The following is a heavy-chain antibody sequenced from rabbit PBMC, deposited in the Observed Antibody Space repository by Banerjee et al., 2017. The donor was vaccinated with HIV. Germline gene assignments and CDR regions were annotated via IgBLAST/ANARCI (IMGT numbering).Heavy chain of an antibody. V-gene: IGHV1S45*01. CDR3: ARDLAGVIGLNFNL. J-gene: IGHJ4*01. CDR2: INSSIRNV. D-gene: IGHD4-1*01. Sequence: QEKLEESGGDLVKPEGSLTITCKAYGFSFSNKYVRCWVRQAPGKGLEWIGCINSSIRNVVYASWATGLFTISKTSSTTVTLQMTSLTAADTATYLCARDLAGVIGLNFNLWGQGTLVTVS. CDR1: GFSFSNKYV.